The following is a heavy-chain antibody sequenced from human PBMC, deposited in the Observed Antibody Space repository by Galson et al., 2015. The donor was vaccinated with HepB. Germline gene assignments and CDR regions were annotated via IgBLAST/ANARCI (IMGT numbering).Heavy chain of an antibody. V-gene: IGHV3-64D*06. CDR3: VKGDISLVVISAYYYGLDV. CDR2: DSRDGTGT. D-gene: IGHD3-22*01. Sequence: SLRLSCAASGFTLKTYAMHWVRQAPGKGLEYVSGDSRDGTGTFYADSAKGRFTISRDNSRNTLYLQMTSLRTEDTAVYYCVKGDISLVVISAYYYGLDVWGQGTTVTVSS. CDR1: GFTLKTYA. J-gene: IGHJ6*02.